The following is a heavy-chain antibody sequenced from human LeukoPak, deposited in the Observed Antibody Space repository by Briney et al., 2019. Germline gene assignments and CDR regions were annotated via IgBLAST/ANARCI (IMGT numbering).Heavy chain of an antibody. J-gene: IGHJ4*02. CDR1: GFTVSSNS. CDR3: ARLAGAYSHPFDY. V-gene: IGHV3-53*01. Sequence: GGSLRLSCTVSGFTVSSNSMSWVRQPPGKGLEWVSFIYSDNTHYSDSVKGRFTISRDNSKNTLYLQMNSLRAEDTAVYYCARLAGAYSHPFDYWGQGTLVTVSS. D-gene: IGHD4/OR15-4a*01. CDR2: IYSDNT.